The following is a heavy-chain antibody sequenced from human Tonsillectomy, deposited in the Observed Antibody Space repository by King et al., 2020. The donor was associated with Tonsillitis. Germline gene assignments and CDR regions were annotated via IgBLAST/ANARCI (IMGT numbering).Heavy chain of an antibody. D-gene: IGHD6-19*01. CDR3: AKARQWLVHFDY. V-gene: IGHV3-30*18. CDR1: GFTFSSYG. CDR2: ISSDGSKK. Sequence: VQLVESGGGVVQPGRSLRLSCAASGFTFSSYGIHWVRQAPGKGLEWVAVISSDGSKKYYADSVRGRFTSSRDNSKNTLYLQMNSLGADDTAVYYCAKARQWLVHFDYWGQGTLVTVSS. J-gene: IGHJ4*02.